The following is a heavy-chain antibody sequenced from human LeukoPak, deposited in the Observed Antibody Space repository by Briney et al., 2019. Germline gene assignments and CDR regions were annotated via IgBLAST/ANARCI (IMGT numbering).Heavy chain of an antibody. D-gene: IGHD3-9*01. J-gene: IGHJ4*02. CDR2: TYYSGST. V-gene: IGHV4-39*01. CDR3: ARLLTGYYYVDY. CDR1: GGSISSSSYH. Sequence: SETLSLTCTVSGGSISSSSYHWGWIRQPPGKRLEWIGSTYYSGSTYYNPSLKSRVTISVDTSKSQFSLKLSSVTAADTAVYYCARLLTGYYYVDYWGQGTLVTVSS.